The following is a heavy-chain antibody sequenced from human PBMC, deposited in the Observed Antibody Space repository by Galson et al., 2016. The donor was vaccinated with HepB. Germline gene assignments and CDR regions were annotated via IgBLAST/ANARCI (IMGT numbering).Heavy chain of an antibody. Sequence: SLRLSCAASGFTVATYGMTWVRQAPGKAPEWITYISSDRNTIYYADSVRGRFTISRDDANNSLFLQMNSLRDEDTAVYYCTRLSSAWSDDHWGQGTLVTVYS. CDR2: ISSDRNTI. CDR1: GFTVATYG. D-gene: IGHD6-19*01. J-gene: IGHJ5*02. V-gene: IGHV3-48*02. CDR3: TRLSSAWSDDH.